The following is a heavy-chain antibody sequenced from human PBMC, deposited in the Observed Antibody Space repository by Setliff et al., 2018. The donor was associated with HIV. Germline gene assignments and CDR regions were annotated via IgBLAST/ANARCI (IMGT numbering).Heavy chain of an antibody. D-gene: IGHD3-22*01. V-gene: IGHV4-61*02. CDR2: IYISGST. Sequence: SETLSLTCSVSGASINSGSYYWTWIRQPAGKGLEWIGRIYISGSTNYNPSLESRVTISLDTSKNQFSLKLSSVTAADTAVYYCAREDYYDSSGYAFDIWGQGTMVTVSS. J-gene: IGHJ3*02. CDR1: GASINSGSYY. CDR3: AREDYYDSSGYAFDI.